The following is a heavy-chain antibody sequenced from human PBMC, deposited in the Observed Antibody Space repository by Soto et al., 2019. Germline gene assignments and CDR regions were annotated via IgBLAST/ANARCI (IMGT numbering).Heavy chain of an antibody. V-gene: IGHV4-30-2*01. J-gene: IGHJ4*02. CDR2: IYHSGST. CDR1: GGSIGGGGDS. Sequence: PSETLSLTCGVSGGSIGGGGDSWSWIRQPPGKGLEWIGYIYHSGSTYYNPSLKSRVTISVDRSKNQFSLKLSSVTAVDTAVYYCARGWEVPGYWGQGTLVTVSS. CDR3: ARGWEVPGY. D-gene: IGHD3-10*01.